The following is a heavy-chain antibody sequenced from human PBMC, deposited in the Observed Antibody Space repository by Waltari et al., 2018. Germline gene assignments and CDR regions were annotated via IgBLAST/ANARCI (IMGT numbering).Heavy chain of an antibody. J-gene: IGHJ6*03. CDR2: INHSGRT. Sequence: QVQLQQWGAGLLKPSETLSLTCAVYGGSFSGYYWSWIRQPPGKGLEWIGEINHSGRTNFNPSLKSRVTISVDTSKNQFSLKVSSVTAADTAVYYCARGGGDYYYYMDVWGKGTTVTISS. D-gene: IGHD3-10*01. CDR1: GGSFSGYY. V-gene: IGHV4-34*01. CDR3: ARGGGDYYYYMDV.